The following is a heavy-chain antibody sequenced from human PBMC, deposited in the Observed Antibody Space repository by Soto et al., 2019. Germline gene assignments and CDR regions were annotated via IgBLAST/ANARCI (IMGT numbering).Heavy chain of an antibody. V-gene: IGHV4-39*02. CDR2: IYYTGAT. CDR3: AREDRDDNRGPGN. CDR1: GGSIRSTRYY. Sequence: QLQLQESGPGLVKPSETLSLTCSVFGGSIRSTRYYWGWVRQPPGKGLEWLGSIYYTGATQYNPSLEGRVTMSLDTSMNQFSLKLRFVTAADSAIYYCAREDRDDNRGPGNWGQGTLVTVSS. J-gene: IGHJ1*01. D-gene: IGHD1-1*01.